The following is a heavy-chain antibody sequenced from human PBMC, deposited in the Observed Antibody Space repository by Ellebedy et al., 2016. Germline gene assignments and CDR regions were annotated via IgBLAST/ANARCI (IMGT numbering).Heavy chain of an antibody. D-gene: IGHD3-10*01. Sequence: GGSLRLXCAASGFTVSSNYMSWVRQAPGKGLEWVSVIYSGGSTYYADSVKGRFTISRDNSKNTLYLQMNSLRAEDTAVYYCARHIWFGTARGYYYGMDVWGQGTTVTVSS. CDR2: IYSGGST. CDR3: ARHIWFGTARGYYYGMDV. V-gene: IGHV3-66*04. J-gene: IGHJ6*02. CDR1: GFTVSSNY.